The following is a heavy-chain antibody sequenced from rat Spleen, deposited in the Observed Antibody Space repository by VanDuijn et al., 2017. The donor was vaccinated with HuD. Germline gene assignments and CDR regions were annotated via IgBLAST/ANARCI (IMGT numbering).Heavy chain of an antibody. CDR3: ARHGAYNNYGWFAY. J-gene: IGHJ3*01. CDR2: ISFDGGRN. D-gene: IGHD1-10*01. V-gene: IGHV5-29*01. Sequence: EVQLVESDGGLVQPGRSLKLSCAASGFTFSDYYMAWVRQAPTKGLEWVATISFDGGRNFYRDSVKGRFTISRDNAKSTLYLQMDSLRSEDTASYYCARHGAYNNYGWFAYWGQGTLVTVSS. CDR1: GFTFSDYY.